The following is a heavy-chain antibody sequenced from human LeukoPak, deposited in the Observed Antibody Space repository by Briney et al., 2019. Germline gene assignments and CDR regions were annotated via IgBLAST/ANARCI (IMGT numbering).Heavy chain of an antibody. Sequence: GGSLRLSCATSGFTFGSHSMSWVRQAPVKGLEWVANIKQDGSEKHYVDSVRGRFSISRDNTKNSLYLQMNSLRAEDTAVYYCARAMGTSYGFWSGSYTVSYYYYMDVWGKGTTVTVSS. CDR1: GFTFGSHS. J-gene: IGHJ6*03. CDR2: IKQDGSEK. D-gene: IGHD3-3*01. CDR3: ARAMGTSYGFWSGSYTVSYYYYMDV. V-gene: IGHV3-7*01.